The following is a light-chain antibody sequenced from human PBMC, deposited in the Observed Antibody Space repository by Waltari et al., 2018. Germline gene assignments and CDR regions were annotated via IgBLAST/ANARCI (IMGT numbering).Light chain of an antibody. CDR1: QAISNY. CDR2: GAT. CDR3: QQYNSHPFT. V-gene: IGKV1-16*02. J-gene: IGKJ3*01. Sequence: DIQMTQSPSSLSASVGDRVTITCRASQAISNYVAWFQQKEGKAPKSLIYGATSLQSGVPSKFSGSGSGTDFTLTINSLQPEDCAIYYCQQYNSHPFTFGPGTKVEIK.